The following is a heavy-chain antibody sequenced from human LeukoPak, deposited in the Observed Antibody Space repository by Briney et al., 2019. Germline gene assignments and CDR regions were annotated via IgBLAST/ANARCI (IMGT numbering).Heavy chain of an antibody. CDR2: IYPADSDT. V-gene: IGHV5-51*01. CDR1: GYSFTAYW. Sequence: GESLKISCKGSGYSFTAYWIGCVRQMPGKGLEWMGIIYPADSDTRYSPSFQGQVTISADKSSSTAYLQWSSLKATDTAMYYCVRKAYNLEHFDYWGQGTLVTVSS. CDR3: VRKAYNLEHFDY. D-gene: IGHD1-20*01. J-gene: IGHJ4*02.